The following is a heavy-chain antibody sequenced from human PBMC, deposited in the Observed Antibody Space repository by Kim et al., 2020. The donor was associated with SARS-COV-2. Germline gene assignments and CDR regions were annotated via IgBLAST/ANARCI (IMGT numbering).Heavy chain of an antibody. Sequence: GGSLRLSCAASGFTFSSYAMHWVRQAPGKGLEWVAVISYDGSNKYYADSVKGRFTISRDNSKNTLYLQMNSLRAEDTAVYYCARDLAAGNLYYYYGMDVWGQGTTVTVSS. J-gene: IGHJ6*02. V-gene: IGHV3-30*04. CDR1: GFTFSSYA. D-gene: IGHD6-13*01. CDR2: ISYDGSNK. CDR3: ARDLAAGNLYYYYGMDV.